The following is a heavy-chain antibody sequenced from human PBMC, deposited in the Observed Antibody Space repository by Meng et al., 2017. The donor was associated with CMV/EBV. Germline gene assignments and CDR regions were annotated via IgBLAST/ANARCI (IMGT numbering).Heavy chain of an antibody. CDR2: INHSGST. CDR1: VGSFSGSY. CDR3: ARVAGPFGVVTSQRNWFDP. J-gene: IGHJ5*02. Sequence: TPSLTRAVYVGSFSGSYLSWIRQPPGKGLEWSGEINHSGSTNYNPSLKSRVTISVDTSKNQFSLKLSSVTAADTAVYYCARVAGPFGVVTSQRNWFDPWGQGTLVTVSS. D-gene: IGHD3-3*01. V-gene: IGHV4-34*01.